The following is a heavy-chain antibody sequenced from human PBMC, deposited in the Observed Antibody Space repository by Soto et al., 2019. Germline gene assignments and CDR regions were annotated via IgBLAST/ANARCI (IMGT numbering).Heavy chain of an antibody. CDR3: ARGTPRIAVATGGYYYYGMDV. D-gene: IGHD6-19*01. CDR1: GGTFSSYA. CDR2: IIPIFGTA. V-gene: IGHV1-69*13. Sequence: PVKVSCXASGGTFSSYAISWGRQAPGQRVEGLGGIIPIFGTANYAQKFQGRVTITADESTSTAYMELSSLRSEDTAVYYCARGTPRIAVATGGYYYYGMDVWGQGTAVTVS. J-gene: IGHJ6*02.